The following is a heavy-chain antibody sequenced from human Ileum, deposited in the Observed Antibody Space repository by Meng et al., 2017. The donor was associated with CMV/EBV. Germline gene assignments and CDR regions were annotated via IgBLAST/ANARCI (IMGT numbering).Heavy chain of an antibody. CDR2: MCYNGDT. D-gene: IGHD6-13*01. V-gene: IGHV4-59*01. Sequence: QGHVNGSSPGLVKPSETLSLTCPVSGDSMSSYCWSWIRQPPGRGLEWIGYMCYNGDTNYNPSLKSRVTISGDTSKNQFSLKLSSVTAADTAVYYCALRGSAAGTFQYWGQGTLVTVSS. CDR3: ALRGSAAGTFQY. CDR1: GDSMSSYC. J-gene: IGHJ1*01.